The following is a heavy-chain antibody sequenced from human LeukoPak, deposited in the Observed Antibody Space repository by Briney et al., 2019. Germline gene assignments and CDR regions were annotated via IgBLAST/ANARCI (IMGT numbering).Heavy chain of an antibody. D-gene: IGHD2-15*01. V-gene: IGHV1-46*01. J-gene: IGHJ4*02. Sequence: ASVKVSCKASGYTFTSYYMHWVRQAPGQGLEWMGIINPSGGSTSYAQKFQGSVTMTRDTSTSTVYMELSSLRSEDTAVYYCASGYCSGGSCYSGHYWGQGTLVTVSS. CDR1: GYTFTSYY. CDR2: INPSGGST. CDR3: ASGYCSGGSCYSGHY.